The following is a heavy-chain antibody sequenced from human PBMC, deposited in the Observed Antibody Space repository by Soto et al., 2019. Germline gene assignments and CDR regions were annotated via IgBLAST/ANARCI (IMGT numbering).Heavy chain of an antibody. Sequence: QVQLQQSGPGLVKPSQTLSLTCAISGDSVSSNSAAWNWIRQSPSRGLEWLGRTYYRSKWYNDYAVSVKSRITINPDTSKSQFSLQLNSVTPEDTAVYYCARETPCSSTSCYVWRHGLYYFDYWGQGTLVTVSS. CDR3: ARETPCSSTSCYVWRHGLYYFDY. D-gene: IGHD2-2*01. CDR1: GDSVSSNSAA. V-gene: IGHV6-1*01. CDR2: TYYRSKWYN. J-gene: IGHJ4*02.